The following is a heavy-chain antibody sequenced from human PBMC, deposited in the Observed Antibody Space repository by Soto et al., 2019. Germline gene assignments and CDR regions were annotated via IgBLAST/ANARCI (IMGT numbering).Heavy chain of an antibody. Sequence: GASVKVSCKASGYTFTGYYMHWVRQAPGQGLEWIGWINPNSGGTNYAQKFQGWVTMTRDTSISTAYMELSRLRSDDTAVYYCAREYSDYGDYVFFYWGQGTLVTVSS. V-gene: IGHV1-2*04. D-gene: IGHD4-17*01. CDR1: GYTFTGYY. CDR2: INPNSGGT. J-gene: IGHJ4*02. CDR3: AREYSDYGDYVFFY.